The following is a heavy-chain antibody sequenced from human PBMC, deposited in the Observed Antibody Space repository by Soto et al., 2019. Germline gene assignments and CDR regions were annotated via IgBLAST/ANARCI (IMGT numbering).Heavy chain of an antibody. V-gene: IGHV1-18*01. J-gene: IGHJ4*02. CDR1: GYTFTSYG. CDR2: ISAYNGNT. CDR3: ARTITRIRGLITWPVDS. D-gene: IGHD3-10*01. Sequence: ASVKVSCKASGYTFTSYGISWVRQAPGQGLEWMGWISAYNGNTYYAQNFQGRVTITTDTSTSTAYMELRSLRSEDTAVYYCARTITRIRGLITWPVDSWGQGTLVTVSS.